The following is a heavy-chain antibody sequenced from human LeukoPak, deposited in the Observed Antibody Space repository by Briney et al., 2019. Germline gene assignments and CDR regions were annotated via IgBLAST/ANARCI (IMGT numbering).Heavy chain of an antibody. CDR2: ISWNSGSI. Sequence: GRSLRLSCAASGFTFDDYAMHWVRQAPGKGLEWVSGISWNSGSIGYADSVKGRFTISRDNAKNSLYLQMNSLRAEVMALYYCAKDARPDYYDSSGYPNDAFDIWGQGTMVTVSS. V-gene: IGHV3-9*03. J-gene: IGHJ3*02. D-gene: IGHD3-22*01. CDR3: AKDARPDYYDSSGYPNDAFDI. CDR1: GFTFDDYA.